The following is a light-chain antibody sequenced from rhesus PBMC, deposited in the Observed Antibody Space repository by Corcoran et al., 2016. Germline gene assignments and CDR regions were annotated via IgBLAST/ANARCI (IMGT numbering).Light chain of an antibody. J-gene: IGKJ2*01. V-gene: IGKV1-36*02. CDR1: QGISDY. CDR3: LQGYSTPYS. CDR2: AAS. Sequence: DIQMTQSPSSLSASVGDRVTITCRASQGISDYLSWYQQKPGKTPKRLIYAASSLESGVPSRFSGSGTGPDFTLTISSLQPEDFAAYYCLQGYSTPYSFGRGTKVEIK.